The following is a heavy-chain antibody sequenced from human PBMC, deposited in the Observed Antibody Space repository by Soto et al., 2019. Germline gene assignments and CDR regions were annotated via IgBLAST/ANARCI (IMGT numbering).Heavy chain of an antibody. CDR2: INAGNGNT. V-gene: IGHV1-3*05. Sequence: QVQLVQSGAEEKKPGASVKVSCKASGYTFTSYAMHWVRQAPGQRLEWMGWINAGNGNTKYSQKFQSRVTITRDTSASTADMELSSLRSEDTAVYYCARAVGGPTSNLDYWGQGTLVTVSS. CDR1: GYTFTSYA. D-gene: IGHD3-16*01. J-gene: IGHJ4*02. CDR3: ARAVGGPTSNLDY.